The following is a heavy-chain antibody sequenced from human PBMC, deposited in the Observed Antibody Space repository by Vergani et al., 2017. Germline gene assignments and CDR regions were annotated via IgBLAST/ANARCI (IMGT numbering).Heavy chain of an antibody. CDR2: IYYSRST. CDR3: ARDGPGDPPDCSGGSCFNWYFDL. D-gene: IGHD2-15*01. Sequence: QVQLQESGPGLVKPSETLSLTCTVSGGSLSSYYWSWIRQPPGKGLEWIGYIYYSRSTNYNPSLKSRVTISVDTSKNQFSLKLSSVTAADTAVYYCARDGPGDPPDCSGGSCFNWYFDLWGRGTLVTVSS. CDR1: GGSLSSYY. J-gene: IGHJ2*01. V-gene: IGHV4-59*01.